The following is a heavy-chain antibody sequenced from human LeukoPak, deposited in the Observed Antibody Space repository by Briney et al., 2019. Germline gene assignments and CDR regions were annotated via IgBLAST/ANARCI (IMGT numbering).Heavy chain of an antibody. D-gene: IGHD6-19*01. CDR3: ARSTSVWYGFDL. CDR2: VHHNGST. CDR1: GDSISNMDSSYW. V-gene: IGHV4-4*02. Sequence: PSGTLSLTCTVSGDSISNMDSSYWWTWVRQSPEKGLEWIGEVHHNGSTNYNRSLKSRANMSVDKSRNQFSLKLTSVTAADTAVYYCARSTSVWYGFDLWGQGTLVTVSS. J-gene: IGHJ4*02.